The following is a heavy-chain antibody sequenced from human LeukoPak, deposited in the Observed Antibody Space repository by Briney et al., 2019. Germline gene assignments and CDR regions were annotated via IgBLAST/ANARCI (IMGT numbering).Heavy chain of an antibody. CDR3: ARADRLDGGPYLIGP. Sequence: ASVTVSCRTSGYSFTDYYMHWVRQAPGQGLEWMGWINPNSGGTSSAQKFQGRVTMTRDTSITTVYMEVSWLTSDDTAIYYCARADRLDGGPYLIGPWGQGTLVTVSS. CDR2: INPNSGGT. D-gene: IGHD2-21*01. V-gene: IGHV1-2*02. CDR1: GYSFTDYY. J-gene: IGHJ5*02.